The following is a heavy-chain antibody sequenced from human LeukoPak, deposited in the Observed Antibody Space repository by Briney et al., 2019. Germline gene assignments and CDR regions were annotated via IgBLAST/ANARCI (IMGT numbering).Heavy chain of an antibody. CDR3: ARVWDY. CDR2: INHRGST. CDR1: GGSFSGYY. Sequence: PSETLSLTCAVYGGSFSGYYWSWIRQPPGKGLEWIGEINHRGSTNDNPSLKSRVTISVDTSKNQFSLKLTSVTAADTAVYYCARVWDYWGQGTLVTVSS. V-gene: IGHV4-34*01. J-gene: IGHJ4*02.